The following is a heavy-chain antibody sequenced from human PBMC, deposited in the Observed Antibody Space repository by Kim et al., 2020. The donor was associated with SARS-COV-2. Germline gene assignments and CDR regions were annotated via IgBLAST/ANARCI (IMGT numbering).Heavy chain of an antibody. V-gene: IGHV4-4*07. Sequence: SETLSLTCTVSGGSISSYYWSWIRQPAGKGLEWIGRIYTSGSTNYNPSLKNRVTMSVDTSKNQFSLKLSSVTAADTAVYYCARDWVYYYDSSGYYYYYYGMDVWGQGTTVTVSS. CDR3: ARDWVYYYDSSGYYYYYYGMDV. J-gene: IGHJ6*02. CDR1: GGSISSYY. CDR2: IYTSGST. D-gene: IGHD3-22*01.